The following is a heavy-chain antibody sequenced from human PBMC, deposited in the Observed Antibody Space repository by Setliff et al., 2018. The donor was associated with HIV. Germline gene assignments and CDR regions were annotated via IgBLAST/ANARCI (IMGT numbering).Heavy chain of an antibody. CDR1: GYTFTAYN. J-gene: IGHJ5*01. D-gene: IGHD3-22*01. V-gene: IGHV1-2*04. CDR3: AREFTMISDSHALDS. Sequence: ASVKVSCKPSGYTFTAYNIHWIRQAPGQGFEWMGWINPHSGYTNYAQKFQGWVTMTRDTSISTAYMELTRLRSDDTAMYYCAREFTMISDSHALDSWGQGTLVTVSS. CDR2: INPHSGYT.